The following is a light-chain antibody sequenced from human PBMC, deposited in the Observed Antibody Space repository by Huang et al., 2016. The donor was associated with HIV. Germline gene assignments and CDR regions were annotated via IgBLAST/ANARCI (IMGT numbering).Light chain of an antibody. CDR1: QGVRNE. V-gene: IGKV1-6*01. Sequence: AIQMTQSPSSLSASVGDRVSISCRASQGVRNELAWYQQRPGKAPKLLIYAASSLETGVPSRFSGSQSGTDFTLTISSLQPEDFAAYYCLQHYIFPPTFGQGTRVEIK. J-gene: IGKJ1*01. CDR2: AAS. CDR3: LQHYIFPPT.